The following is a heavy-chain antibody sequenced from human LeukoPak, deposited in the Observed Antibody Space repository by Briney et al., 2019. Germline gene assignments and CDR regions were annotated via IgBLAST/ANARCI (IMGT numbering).Heavy chain of an antibody. CDR2: ISYDGSNK. Sequence: GGSLRLSCAASGFTFSSYAMHWVRQAPGKGLEWVAVISYDGSNKYYADSVKGRFTISRDNSKNTLYLQMNSLRAEDTAVYYCASGARYQLLEYYFDYWGQGTLVTVSS. D-gene: IGHD2-2*01. CDR3: ASGARYQLLEYYFDY. J-gene: IGHJ4*02. CDR1: GFTFSSYA. V-gene: IGHV3-30*04.